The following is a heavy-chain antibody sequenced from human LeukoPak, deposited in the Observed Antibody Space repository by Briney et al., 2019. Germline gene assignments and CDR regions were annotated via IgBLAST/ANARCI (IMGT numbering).Heavy chain of an antibody. V-gene: IGHV3-30-3*01. CDR3: AKDLETYYYDSSGPSADY. D-gene: IGHD3-22*01. Sequence: PGGSLRLSCAASGFTFSSYAMHWVRQAPGKGLEWVAVISYDGSNKYYADSVKGRFTISRDNSKNTLYLQMNSLRAEDTAVYYCAKDLETYYYDSSGPSADYWGQGTLVTVSS. J-gene: IGHJ4*02. CDR2: ISYDGSNK. CDR1: GFTFSSYA.